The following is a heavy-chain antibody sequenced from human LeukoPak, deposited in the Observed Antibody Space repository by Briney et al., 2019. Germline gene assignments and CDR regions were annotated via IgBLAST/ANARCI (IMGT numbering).Heavy chain of an antibody. CDR1: GGSISSGDYY. J-gene: IGHJ4*02. CDR2: IYYSGST. Sequence: SQTLSLTCTVSGGSISSGDYYWSWIRQPPGKGLEWIGYIYYSGSTYYNPSLKSRVTISVDTSENQFSLKLNSVTAADTAVYYCARVRYCSTNRCYDREFDDWGQGTLVTVSS. D-gene: IGHD2-2*01. CDR3: ARVRYCSTNRCYDREFDD. V-gene: IGHV4-30-4*01.